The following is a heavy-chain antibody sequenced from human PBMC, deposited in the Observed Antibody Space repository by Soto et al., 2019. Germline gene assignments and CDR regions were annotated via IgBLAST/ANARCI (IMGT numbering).Heavy chain of an antibody. CDR2: INHSGSA. Sequence: SETLSLTCAVYGGSFSGYYWSWIRQPPGKGLEWIGEINHSGSANYNPSLKSRVTISVDTSKNQFSLKLSSVTAADTAVYYCARGLQWLVHNWFDPWGQGTLVTVPS. D-gene: IGHD6-19*01. CDR1: GGSFSGYY. J-gene: IGHJ5*02. CDR3: ARGLQWLVHNWFDP. V-gene: IGHV4-34*01.